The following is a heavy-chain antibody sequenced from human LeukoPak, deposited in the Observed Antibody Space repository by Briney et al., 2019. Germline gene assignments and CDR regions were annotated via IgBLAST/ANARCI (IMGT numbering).Heavy chain of an antibody. V-gene: IGHV4-30-4*01. D-gene: IGHD2-2*01. CDR3: ARGGDIVVVPAFFDP. J-gene: IGHJ5*02. CDR2: IYYSGST. CDR1: GGSISNGNYY. Sequence: SETLSLTCTVSGGSISNGNYYWSWIRQPPGKGLEWIGNIYYSGSTYYNPSLKSRVTISVGTSKNQFSLKLSSVTAADTAVYYCARGGDIVVVPAFFDPWGQGTLVTVSS.